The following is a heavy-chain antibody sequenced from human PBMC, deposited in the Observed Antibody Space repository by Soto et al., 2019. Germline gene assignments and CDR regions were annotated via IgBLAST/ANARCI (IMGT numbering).Heavy chain of an antibody. Sequence: GGSLRLSCAASGFTFSGSAMHWVRQASGKGLEWVGRIRSKANSYATAYAASVKGRFTISRDDSKNTAYLQMNSLKTEDTAVYYCTSEGSMVKYYFDYWGQGTLVTVSS. CDR2: IRSKANSYAT. CDR3: TSEGSMVKYYFDY. V-gene: IGHV3-73*01. J-gene: IGHJ4*02. D-gene: IGHD3-10*01. CDR1: GFTFSGSA.